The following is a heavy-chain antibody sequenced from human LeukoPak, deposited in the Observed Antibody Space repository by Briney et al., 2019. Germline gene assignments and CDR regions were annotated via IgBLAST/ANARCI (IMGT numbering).Heavy chain of an antibody. Sequence: GGSLRLSCAASGFTFSDYYMSWIRQAPGKGLEWVSYISSSSSYTKYADSVKGRFTISRDHAKNSLYLQVDSLRAAGTAVSYCARGTGTTAYFDYCGQ. CDR3: ARGTGTTAYFDY. J-gene: IGHJ4*02. D-gene: IGHD1-1*01. CDR2: ISSSSSYT. CDR1: GFTFSDYY. V-gene: IGHV3-11*06.